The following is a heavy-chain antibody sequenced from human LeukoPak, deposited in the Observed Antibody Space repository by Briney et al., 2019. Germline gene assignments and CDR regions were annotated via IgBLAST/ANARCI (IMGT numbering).Heavy chain of an antibody. CDR2: IYTSGST. V-gene: IGHV4-39*07. Sequence: SETLSLTCTVSGGSVSSSSYYWGWIRQPPGKGLEWIGRIYTSGSTNYNPSLKSRVTISVDTSKNQFSLKLSSVTAADTAVYYCARDHAAFDYWGQGTLVTVSS. CDR1: GGSVSSSSYY. D-gene: IGHD2-15*01. CDR3: ARDHAAFDY. J-gene: IGHJ4*02.